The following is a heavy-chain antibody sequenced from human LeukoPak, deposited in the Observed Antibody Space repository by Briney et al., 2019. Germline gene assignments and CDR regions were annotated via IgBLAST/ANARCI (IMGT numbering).Heavy chain of an antibody. CDR3: ARDPSGSGSYFDH. V-gene: IGHV6-1*01. Sequence: SQTLSLTCAISGDSVSSNSAVWNWIRQSPSRGLEWLGRTYYRSKWHNEYAESVKSRISINSDTSKNQFSLQLNSVTPEDTAEYYCARDPSGSGSYFDHWGQGTLVTVSS. J-gene: IGHJ4*01. CDR2: TYYRSKWHN. CDR1: GDSVSSNSAV. D-gene: IGHD3-10*01.